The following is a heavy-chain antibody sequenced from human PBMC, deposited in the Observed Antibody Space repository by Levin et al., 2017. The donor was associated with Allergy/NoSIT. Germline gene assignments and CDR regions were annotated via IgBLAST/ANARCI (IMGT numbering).Heavy chain of an antibody. J-gene: IGHJ4*02. D-gene: IGHD4-17*01. CDR3: ATNNPYGDSNDY. CDR1: GFTFRSYW. Sequence: GESLKISCAASGFTFRSYWMSWVRQAPGMGLEWVANINQDGSVRDYVGSVKGRFTISRDSAKNSLFLQMSSLRVDETAVYYCATNNPYGDSNDYWGQGTLVTVSS. V-gene: IGHV3-7*01. CDR2: INQDGSVR.